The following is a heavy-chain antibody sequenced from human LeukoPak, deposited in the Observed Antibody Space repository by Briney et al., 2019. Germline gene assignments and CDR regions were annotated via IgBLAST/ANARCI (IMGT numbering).Heavy chain of an antibody. J-gene: IGHJ3*02. V-gene: IGHV3-48*01. D-gene: IGHD3-9*01. CDR3: ARVGILTGYYNDAFDI. CDR1: GFTFSSYS. CDR2: ISSSSSTI. Sequence: GGSLRLSCAASGFTFSSYSMNWVRQAPGKGLEWVSYISSSSSTIYYADSVKGRFTISRDSAKNSLYLQMNSLRAEDTAVYYCARVGILTGYYNDAFDIWGQGTMVTVSS.